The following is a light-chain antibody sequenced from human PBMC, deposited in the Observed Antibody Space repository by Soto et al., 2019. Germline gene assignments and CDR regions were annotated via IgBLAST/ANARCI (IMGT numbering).Light chain of an antibody. Sequence: DIEMTQSPGTLSLSPGERATLSCRASQSVSSSYLAWYQQKPGQAPRLLIYGASSRATGIPDRFSGSGSGTDFTLTISRLEPDDFAVYYCQQYGSSPDTFGQGTKMEIK. CDR1: QSVSSSY. CDR3: QQYGSSPDT. J-gene: IGKJ2*01. V-gene: IGKV3-20*01. CDR2: GAS.